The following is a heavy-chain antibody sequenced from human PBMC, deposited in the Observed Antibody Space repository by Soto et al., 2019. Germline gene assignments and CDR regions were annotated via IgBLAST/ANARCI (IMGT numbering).Heavy chain of an antibody. Sequence: GGSLRLSCAASGFTFSGNWMHWVRQAPGKGLVWVSHINTDGSNTRYADFVKGRFTISRDNAKNTLYLQMNSLRAEDTAVYYWASLYGSVGNFDYWGQGTLVTVSS. CDR3: ASLYGSVGNFDY. V-gene: IGHV3-74*01. CDR2: INTDGSNT. CDR1: GFTFSGNW. J-gene: IGHJ4*02. D-gene: IGHD6-19*01.